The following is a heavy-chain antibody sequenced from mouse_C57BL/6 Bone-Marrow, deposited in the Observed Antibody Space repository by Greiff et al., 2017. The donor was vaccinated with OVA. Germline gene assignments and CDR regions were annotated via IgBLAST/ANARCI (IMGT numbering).Heavy chain of an antibody. D-gene: IGHD1-1*01. J-gene: IGHJ3*01. CDR1: GYTFTDYY. Sequence: VQLQQSGPVLVKPGASVTMSCKASGYTFTDYYMNWVKQSHGKSLEWIGVINPYNGGTSYNQKFKGKATLTVDKSSSTAYMELNSLTSEDSAVYYCARWDYGSRLFAYWGQGTLVTVSA. V-gene: IGHV1-19*01. CDR3: ARWDYGSRLFAY. CDR2: INPYNGGT.